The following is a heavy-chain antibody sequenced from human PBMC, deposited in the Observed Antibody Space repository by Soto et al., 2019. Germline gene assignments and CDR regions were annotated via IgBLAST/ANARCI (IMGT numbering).Heavy chain of an antibody. D-gene: IGHD2-2*01. CDR2: ITVDGSST. CDR3: ARGGVFCGTTSCYFDY. J-gene: IGHJ4*02. Sequence: GGSLRLSCAASGFTFTTYWMHWVRRAPGKGLVWISRITVDGSSTIYADSVKGRFTISRDNAKNTLYLQMNSLRAEDTAVYYCARGGVFCGTTSCYFDYWGQGSLVTVSS. V-gene: IGHV3-74*01. CDR1: GFTFTTYW.